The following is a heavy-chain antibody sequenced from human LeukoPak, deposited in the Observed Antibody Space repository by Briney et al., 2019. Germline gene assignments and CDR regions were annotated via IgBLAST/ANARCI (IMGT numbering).Heavy chain of an antibody. J-gene: IGHJ4*02. V-gene: IGHV3-15*01. Sequence: GGSLRLSCAASGFIFSNAWMSWVRQAPGKGREGVGRIKSKSDGGTTDYAAPVKGRLTISKHNSKNTVYLQMNSLKTEDPAVYYCTTDDAGYWGQGTLVTVSS. CDR1: GFIFSNAW. CDR3: TTDDAGY. D-gene: IGHD6-13*01. CDR2: IKSKSDGGTT.